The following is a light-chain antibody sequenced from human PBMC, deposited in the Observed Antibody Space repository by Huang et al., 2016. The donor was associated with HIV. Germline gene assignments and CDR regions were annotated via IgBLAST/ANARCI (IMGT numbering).Light chain of an antibody. Sequence: EVVMTQSPATLSVSPGERATLSCRASQSVSSNLAWYQQELGQSPRLLSYGASTRATGIPARFSRSGSGTEFTVTISSLQSEEFAVYYCQQYNKRPPGYTFGQGTKLEIK. CDR3: QQYNKRPPGYT. V-gene: IGKV3-15*01. J-gene: IGKJ2*01. CDR1: QSVSSN. CDR2: GAS.